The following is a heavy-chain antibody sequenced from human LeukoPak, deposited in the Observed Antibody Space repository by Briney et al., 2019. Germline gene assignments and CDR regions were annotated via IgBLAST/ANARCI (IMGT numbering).Heavy chain of an antibody. CDR2: IYVGGST. CDR3: TNLREEYFNI. D-gene: IGHD1-26*01. Sequence: SETLSLTCTVSGGSIRSGSHLWSWIRQPAGKGLEWIGRIYVGGSTKYNPSLKSRVTISIDTSKNQFSLKLSSVTAADTAVYYCTNLREEYFNIWGRGTLVTVSS. V-gene: IGHV4-61*02. J-gene: IGHJ2*01. CDR1: GGSIRSGSHL.